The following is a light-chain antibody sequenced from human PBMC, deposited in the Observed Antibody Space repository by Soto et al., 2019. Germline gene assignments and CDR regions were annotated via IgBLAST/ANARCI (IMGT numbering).Light chain of an antibody. Sequence: QSVLTQPPSASGTPGQRVTISCSGSGSNIGSHTVSWYQQLPGTAPNLLIYSNDQRPSGVPDRFSGSKSGTSASLAISGLQAEDEADYYCQAYDYSLTASVFGGGTKVTVL. CDR1: GSNIGSHT. CDR2: SND. J-gene: IGLJ3*02. CDR3: QAYDYSLTASV. V-gene: IGLV1-44*01.